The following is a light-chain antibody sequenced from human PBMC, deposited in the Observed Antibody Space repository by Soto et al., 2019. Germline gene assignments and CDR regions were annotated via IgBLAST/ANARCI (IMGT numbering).Light chain of an antibody. CDR2: RNN. Sequence: QSVLTQPPSASGTPGQRVTISCSGSSSDIGSHYVYWYQQLPGTAPKLHIYRNNQRPSGVPDRFSGSKSGTSAFLAISGLRSEDEADYYCAAWDDSLSGWVFGGGTKLTVL. CDR1: SSDIGSHY. V-gene: IGLV1-47*01. J-gene: IGLJ3*02. CDR3: AAWDDSLSGWV.